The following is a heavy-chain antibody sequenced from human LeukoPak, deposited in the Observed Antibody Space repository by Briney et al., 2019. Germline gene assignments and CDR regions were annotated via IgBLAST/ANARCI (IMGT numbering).Heavy chain of an antibody. J-gene: IGHJ4*02. Sequence: ASVTVSFKASGGTFSIYAISWVRQGPGQGIEWMGGIIPIFGTATYAQKFQGRVTITADESTRTAYMELSSLRSEDTAVYYCARDSSNSGGYWGQGTLVTVSS. D-gene: IGHD6-13*01. CDR3: ARDSSNSGGY. CDR2: IIPIFGTA. V-gene: IGHV1-69*13. CDR1: GGTFSIYA.